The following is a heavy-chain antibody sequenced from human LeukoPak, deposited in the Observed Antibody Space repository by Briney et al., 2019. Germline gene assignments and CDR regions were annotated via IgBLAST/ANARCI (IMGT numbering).Heavy chain of an antibody. CDR3: ARDFDLTTTIRDVTIFGVVESNWFDP. CDR2: INPNSGGT. J-gene: IGHJ5*02. CDR1: GYTFTSYY. V-gene: IGHV1-2*02. Sequence: ASVKVSCKASGYTFTSYYMHWVRQAPGQGLEWMGWINPNSGGTNYAQKFQGRVTMTRDTSISTAYMELSRLRSDDTAVYYCARDFDLTTTIRDVTIFGVVESNWFDPWVQGTLVTVSS. D-gene: IGHD3-3*01.